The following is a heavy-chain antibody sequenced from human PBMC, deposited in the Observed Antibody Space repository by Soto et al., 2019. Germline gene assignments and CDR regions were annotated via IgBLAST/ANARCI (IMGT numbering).Heavy chain of an antibody. D-gene: IGHD3-10*01. CDR1: GYTFTSYG. V-gene: IGHV1-18*01. CDR2: ISAYNGNT. J-gene: IGHJ4*02. CDR3: ARDKGDGSGSYYGY. Sequence: QVQLVQSGAEVKKPGASVKVSCKASGYTFTSYGISWVRQAPGQGLEWMGWISAYNGNTNYAQKLQGRVTMTTDTPTSPASMELRSLRSDDTAVYDCARDKGDGSGSYYGYWGQGTLVTVSS.